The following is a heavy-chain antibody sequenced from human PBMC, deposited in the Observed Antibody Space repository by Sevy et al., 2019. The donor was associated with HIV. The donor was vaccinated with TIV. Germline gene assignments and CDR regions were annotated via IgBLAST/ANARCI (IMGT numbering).Heavy chain of an antibody. V-gene: IGHV3-33*01. CDR1: GFTFSSYG. Sequence: GGSLRLSCAASGFTFSSYGMHWVRQAPGKGLEWVAVIWYDGSNKYYADSVKGRFTTSRDNSKNTLYLQMNSLRAEDMAMYYCARVPQRGDAFDIWGQGTMVTVSS. D-gene: IGHD5-12*01. CDR3: ARVPQRGDAFDI. J-gene: IGHJ3*02. CDR2: IWYDGSNK.